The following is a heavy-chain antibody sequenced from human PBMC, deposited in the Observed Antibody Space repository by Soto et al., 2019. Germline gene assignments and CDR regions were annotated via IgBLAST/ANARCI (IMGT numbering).Heavy chain of an antibody. Sequence: GGSLRLSCAGSGFTSSTYWMSWVRQGPGKGLEWVSAISGSGGSTYYADSVKGRFTISRDNSKNTLYLQMDSLRAEDTAVYYCAKLVQLERRSGFDPWGQGTLVTVSS. V-gene: IGHV3-23*01. D-gene: IGHD1-1*01. J-gene: IGHJ5*02. CDR1: GFTSSTYW. CDR2: ISGSGGST. CDR3: AKLVQLERRSGFDP.